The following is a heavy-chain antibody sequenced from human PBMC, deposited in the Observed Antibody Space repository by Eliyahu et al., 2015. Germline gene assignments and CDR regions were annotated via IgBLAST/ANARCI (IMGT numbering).Heavy chain of an antibody. CDR2: INHSGST. J-gene: IGHJ4*02. D-gene: IGHD3-10*01. CDR1: GGSFSGYY. Sequence: QVQLQQWGAGLLKPSETLSLTCAVYGGSFSGYYWNWIRQPPGKGLEWIAKINHSGSTNYNPSLKSRVTISVDTSKNQFSLKLSSVTAADTAVYYCARSSLVTDYFGYWGQGTLVTVSS. CDR3: ARSSLVTDYFGY. V-gene: IGHV4-34*01.